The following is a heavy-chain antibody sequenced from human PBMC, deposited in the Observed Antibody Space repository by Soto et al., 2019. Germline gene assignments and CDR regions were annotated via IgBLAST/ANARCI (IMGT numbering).Heavy chain of an antibody. V-gene: IGHV4-59*01. CDR3: SRRYVAPAYSGMDV. J-gene: IGHJ6*02. D-gene: IGHD1-1*01. Sequence: EPLSLTCTVSGGSISSYFWTWIRQPPGKGLEWIGYIYYSGTTNYNPSLKSRVTISVDTSNKQFSLKLNSVTAADTAVYYCSRRYVAPAYSGMDVWGQGTPVTVSS. CDR1: GGSISSYF. CDR2: IYYSGTT.